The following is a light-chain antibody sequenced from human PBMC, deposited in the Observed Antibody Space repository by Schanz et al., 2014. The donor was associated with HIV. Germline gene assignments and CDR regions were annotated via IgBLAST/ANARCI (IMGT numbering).Light chain of an antibody. J-gene: IGKJ3*01. CDR2: GAS. CDR3: QHYGSS. CDR1: QSISTC. Sequence: DIVLTQSPATLSLSPGERATLSCRASQSISTCLAWYLQKPGQPPRLLIYGASSRATGIPDRFSGSGSGTDFTLTISRLEPEDFAVYYCQHYGSSFGPGTKVDI. V-gene: IGKV3-20*01.